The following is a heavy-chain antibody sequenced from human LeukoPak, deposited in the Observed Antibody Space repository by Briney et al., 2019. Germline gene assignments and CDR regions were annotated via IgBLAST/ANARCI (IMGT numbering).Heavy chain of an antibody. CDR1: GSTFSSYW. J-gene: IGHJ6*04. V-gene: IGHV3-74*01. CDR2: INGDESRT. D-gene: IGHD1-1*01. CDR3: VRGQLERPFDFYYGMDV. Sequence: GGSLRLSCAASGSTFSSYWMHWVRQGPGKGLGWVARINGDESRTTYADSVRERFTISRDNAKNTLYLQMNSLRAEDTAVYYCVRGQLERPFDFYYGMDVWGKGTTVTVSS.